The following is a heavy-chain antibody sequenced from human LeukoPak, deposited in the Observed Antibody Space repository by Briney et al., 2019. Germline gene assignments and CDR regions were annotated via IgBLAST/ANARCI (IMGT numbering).Heavy chain of an antibody. Sequence: GESLKISCKGSGYIFNSYWIGWVRQMPGKGLEWVGVIYPGDSDTRYSPSFQGQVTISADKPISTAYLQWSSLKASDTAMYYCARHYPEGGYNYVDYWGQGTLITVSS. V-gene: IGHV5-51*01. D-gene: IGHD5-24*01. CDR1: GYIFNSYW. J-gene: IGHJ4*02. CDR3: ARHYPEGGYNYVDY. CDR2: IYPGDSDT.